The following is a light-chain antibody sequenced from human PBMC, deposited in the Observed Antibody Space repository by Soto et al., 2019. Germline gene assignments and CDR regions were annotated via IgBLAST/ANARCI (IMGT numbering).Light chain of an antibody. CDR3: SSDAGNYNYV. Sequence: QSLVTQPPSASGSPGQSFTIPCTGTSSDVGAYDHVSWYQQHPGKAPKLIIYEVTKRPAGVPGRFSGSTSGNTASLAGSGLQAEDEADYYCSSDAGNYNYVFGTGTKVTVL. CDR2: EVT. J-gene: IGLJ1*01. CDR1: SSDVGAYDH. V-gene: IGLV2-8*01.